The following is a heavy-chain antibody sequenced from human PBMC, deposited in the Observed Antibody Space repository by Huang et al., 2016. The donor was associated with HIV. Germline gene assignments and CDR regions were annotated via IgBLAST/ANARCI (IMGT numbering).Heavy chain of an antibody. J-gene: IGHJ5*02. D-gene: IGHD1-1*01. CDR1: GGTFSSYA. CDR2: IIPIVGTP. CDR3: ARDRKYDNAWYWFDP. Sequence: QVQLVQSGAEVKKPGSSVRVSCEASGGTFSSYAINWVRQAPGQGLEWMGGIIPIVGTPNYEQKFQGRVTITADESTSTADMELSSLRSDDTAVYYCARDRKYDNAWYWFDPWGQGTLVTVSS. V-gene: IGHV1-69*01.